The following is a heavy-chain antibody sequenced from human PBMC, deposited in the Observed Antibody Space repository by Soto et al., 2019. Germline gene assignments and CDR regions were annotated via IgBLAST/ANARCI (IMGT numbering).Heavy chain of an antibody. Sequence: QVQLVESGGGVVQPGRSLRLSCAASGFTFSNYAMYWVRQAPGKGLEWVAVISYDGNNKYYADSVKGRFTISRDNSKNTAYLQMNSLRAEDTAVYYCARAGCDGGTCYTLVGLRYGMDVWGQGTTVTVSS. D-gene: IGHD2-15*01. J-gene: IGHJ6*02. CDR2: ISYDGNNK. CDR3: ARAGCDGGTCYTLVGLRYGMDV. V-gene: IGHV3-30-3*01. CDR1: GFTFSNYA.